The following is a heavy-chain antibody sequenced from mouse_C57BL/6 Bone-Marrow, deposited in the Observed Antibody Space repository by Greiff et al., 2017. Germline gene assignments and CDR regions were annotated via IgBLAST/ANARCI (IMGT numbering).Heavy chain of an antibody. V-gene: IGHV1-78*01. Sequence: VQLQQSDAELVKPGASVKISCKVSGYTFTDHTIHWMKQRPEQGLEWIGYIYPRDGSTKYNEKFKGKATLTADKSSSTAYMQLNSLTSEDAAVYVCASERWLSHFAYWGQGTLVTGSA. CDR1: GYTFTDHT. CDR3: ASERWLSHFAY. D-gene: IGHD1-1*02. J-gene: IGHJ3*01. CDR2: IYPRDGST.